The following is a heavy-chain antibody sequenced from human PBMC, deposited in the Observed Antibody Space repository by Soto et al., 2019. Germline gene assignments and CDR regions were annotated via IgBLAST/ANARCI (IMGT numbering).Heavy chain of an antibody. D-gene: IGHD3-22*01. J-gene: IGHJ5*02. CDR1: GVNFSSYA. CDR2: ISDTGGGT. Sequence: GGSLRLSCAASGVNFSSYAMDWVRQAPGKGLEWVSTISDTGGGTFYAGSVKGRFTISRDNSKNTLYLQMHSLRADDSAIYFCAVGRHKTSGSNTWFDPWGRGTLVTVSS. V-gene: IGHV3-23*01. CDR3: AVGRHKTSGSNTWFDP.